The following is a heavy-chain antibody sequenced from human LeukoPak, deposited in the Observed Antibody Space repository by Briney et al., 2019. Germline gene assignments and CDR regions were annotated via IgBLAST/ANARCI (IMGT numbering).Heavy chain of an antibody. CDR1: GFTVSSNY. J-gene: IGHJ4*02. CDR3: ARTNYYDSSGYPFDY. D-gene: IGHD3-22*01. Sequence: GGSLRLSCAASGFTVSSNYMSWVRQAPGKGLEWVSVIYGGGATYYADSVRGRLTISRDNSKNTLYLQMNSLRAEDTAVYYCARTNYYDSSGYPFDYWGQGTLVTVSS. CDR2: IYGGGAT. V-gene: IGHV3-53*01.